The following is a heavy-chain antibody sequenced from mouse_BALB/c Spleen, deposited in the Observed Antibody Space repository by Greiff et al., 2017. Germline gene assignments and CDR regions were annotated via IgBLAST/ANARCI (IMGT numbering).Heavy chain of an antibody. V-gene: IGHV1-82*01. CDR1: GYAFSSSW. Sequence: VQRVESGPELVKPGASVKISCKASGYAFSSSWMNWVKQRPGQGLEWIGRIYPGDGDTNYNGKFKGKATLTADKSSSTAYMQLSSLTSVDSAVYFCARWMDYWGQGTSVTVSS. CDR3: ARWMDY. J-gene: IGHJ4*01. CDR2: IYPGDGDT.